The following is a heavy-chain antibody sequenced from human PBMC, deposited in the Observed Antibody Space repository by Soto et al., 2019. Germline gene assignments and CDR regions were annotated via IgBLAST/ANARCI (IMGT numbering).Heavy chain of an antibody. V-gene: IGHV4-59*01. D-gene: IGHD6-13*01. CDR1: GGSISSYY. CDR3: ARGREGSSWKHFDY. Sequence: SETLSLTCTVSGGSISSYYWSWVRQPPGKGLEWIGYMYYSGSTNYNPSLKSRVTMSVDTSKKRFSLKLTSVTAADTAIYYCARGREGSSWKHFDYWGQGTLGTV. CDR2: MYYSGST. J-gene: IGHJ4*02.